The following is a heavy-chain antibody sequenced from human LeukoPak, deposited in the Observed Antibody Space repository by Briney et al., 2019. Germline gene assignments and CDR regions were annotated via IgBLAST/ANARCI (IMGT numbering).Heavy chain of an antibody. V-gene: IGHV1-69*13. Sequence: SVKVSCKASGGTFTSYAISWVRQAPGQGLEWMGGIIPIFGTANYAQKFQGRVTITADESTSTAYMELSSLRSEDTAVYYCARGRIVVVPAAMGYGWFDPWGQGTLVTVSS. CDR1: GGTFTSYA. J-gene: IGHJ5*02. D-gene: IGHD2-2*01. CDR3: ARGRIVVVPAAMGYGWFDP. CDR2: IIPIFGTA.